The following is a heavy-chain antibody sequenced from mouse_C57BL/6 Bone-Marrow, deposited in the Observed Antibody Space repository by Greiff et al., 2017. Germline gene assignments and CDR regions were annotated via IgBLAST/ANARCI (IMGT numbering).Heavy chain of an antibody. CDR1: GFTFSSYA. J-gene: IGHJ2*01. Sequence: EVKVEESGEGLVKPGGSLKLSCAASGFTFSSYAMSWVRQTPEKRLEWVAYISSGGDYIDYADTVKGRFTISRDKARNTRYLQMSSLKSEDTAMYYCTRVDWDYYFDYWGQGTTLTVSS. D-gene: IGHD4-1*01. V-gene: IGHV5-9-1*02. CDR2: ISSGGDYI. CDR3: TRVDWDYYFDY.